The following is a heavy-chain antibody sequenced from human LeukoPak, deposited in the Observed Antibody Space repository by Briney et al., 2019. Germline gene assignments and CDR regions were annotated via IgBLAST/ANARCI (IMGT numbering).Heavy chain of an antibody. Sequence: GGSLRLSCAASGFTFDDYAMHWVRQAPGKGLEWVSGISWNSGSIGYADSVKGRFTISRDNAKNSLYLQMNSLRAEDTALYYCAKDWRMYGSGSYFPYWGQGTLVTVSS. V-gene: IGHV3-9*01. CDR3: AKDWRMYGSGSYFPY. CDR2: ISWNSGSI. J-gene: IGHJ1*01. CDR1: GFTFDDYA. D-gene: IGHD3-10*01.